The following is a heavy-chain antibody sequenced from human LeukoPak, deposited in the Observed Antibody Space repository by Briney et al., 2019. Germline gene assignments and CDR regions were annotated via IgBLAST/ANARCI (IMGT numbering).Heavy chain of an antibody. CDR3: ARDYYDSSGCHHPSDY. V-gene: IGHV1-18*01. J-gene: IGHJ4*02. D-gene: IGHD3-22*01. Sequence: ASVKVSCKASGYTFTSYGISWVRQAPGQGLEWMGWISAYNGNTNYAQKLQGRVTMTTDTSTSTAYMELRSLGSDDTAVYYCARDYYDSSGCHHPSDYWGQGTLVTVSS. CDR2: ISAYNGNT. CDR1: GYTFTSYG.